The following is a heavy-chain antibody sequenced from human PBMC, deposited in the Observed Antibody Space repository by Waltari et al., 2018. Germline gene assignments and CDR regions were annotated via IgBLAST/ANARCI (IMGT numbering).Heavy chain of an antibody. CDR1: GFPFSSYE. V-gene: IGHV3-48*03. CDR2: ISSSGSTI. D-gene: IGHD5-12*01. CDR3: ARDLWRVATTP. J-gene: IGHJ5*02. Sequence: EVQLVESGGGLVQPGGSLRLSCSASGFPFSSYEMNWVRQAPGKGLEWVSYISSSGSTIYYADSVKGRFTISRDNAKNSLYLQMNSLRAEDTAVYYCARDLWRVATTPWGQGTLVTVSS.